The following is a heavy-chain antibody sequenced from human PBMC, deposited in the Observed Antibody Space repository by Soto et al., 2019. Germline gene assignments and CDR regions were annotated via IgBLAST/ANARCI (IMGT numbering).Heavy chain of an antibody. CDR3: AKGYSSSWSSNKWFDT. J-gene: IGHJ5*02. CDR2: MSWNSGSI. V-gene: IGHV3-9*01. CDR1: GLTVYDYT. Sequence: PXGSLIITSAASGLTVYDYTMHWVRQAPGKGLEWVSVMSWNSGSIGYADSVKGRFTISRDNAKNSLYLQMNSLRAEDTALYYCAKGYSSSWSSNKWFDTWGQGTLVTLSS. D-gene: IGHD6-13*01.